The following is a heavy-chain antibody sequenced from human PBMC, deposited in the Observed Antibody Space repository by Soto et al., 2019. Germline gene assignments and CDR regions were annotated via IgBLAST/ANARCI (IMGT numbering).Heavy chain of an antibody. CDR3: ARCYDSSPPFDY. Sequence: ASVKVSCKASGYTFTGYYMHWVRQAPGQGLEWMGWINPNSGGTNYAQKFQGRVTMTRDTSISTAYVELSRLRSDDTAVYYCARCYDSSPPFDYWGQGTLVTVSS. D-gene: IGHD3-22*01. CDR1: GYTFTGYY. CDR2: INPNSGGT. J-gene: IGHJ4*02. V-gene: IGHV1-2*02.